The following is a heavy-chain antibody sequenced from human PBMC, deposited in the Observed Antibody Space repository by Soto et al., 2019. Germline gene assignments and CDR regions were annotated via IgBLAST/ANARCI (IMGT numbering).Heavy chain of an antibody. CDR1: GGSISSGDYY. J-gene: IGHJ5*02. Sequence: PSETLSLTCTVSGGSISSGDYYWSWLRQPPGKGLEWIGYIYYSGSTYYNPSLKSRVTISVDTSKNQFSLKLSSVTAADTAVYYCARGITYYVWGSYPNLNWFDPLGQGTLVTVSS. CDR3: ARGITYYVWGSYPNLNWFDP. CDR2: IYYSGST. D-gene: IGHD3-16*02. V-gene: IGHV4-30-4*01.